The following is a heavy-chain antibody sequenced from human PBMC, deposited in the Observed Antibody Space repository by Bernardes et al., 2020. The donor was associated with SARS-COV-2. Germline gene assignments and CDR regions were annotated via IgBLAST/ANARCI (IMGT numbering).Heavy chain of an antibody. J-gene: IGHJ4*02. V-gene: IGHV3-30*03. Sequence: GSLRLSCAASGFTFSSYGMHWVRQAPGKGLEWVAVISYDGGEKFYADSVKGRFTISRDNSKNTLYLQMNSLRAEDTAVYYCATTPQYEYTRVVDFWGQGTLVTVSS. CDR3: ATTPQYEYTRVVDF. CDR2: ISYDGGEK. D-gene: IGHD2-15*01. CDR1: GFTFSSYG.